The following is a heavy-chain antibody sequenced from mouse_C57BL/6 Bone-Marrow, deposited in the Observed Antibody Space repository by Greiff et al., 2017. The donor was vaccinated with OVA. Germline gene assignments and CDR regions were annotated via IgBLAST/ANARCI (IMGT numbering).Heavy chain of an antibody. Sequence: VQLQQSGAELVRPGASVKLSCTASGFNIKDDYMHWVKQRPEQGLEWIGWIDTENGGPEYDSKFQGKATITADKSSNTANLQLSILTSEDTAVEDYTLEDNYLDFDDWGQGTTLTVSA. CDR2: IDTENGGP. CDR1: GFNIKDDY. CDR3: TLEDNYLDFDD. V-gene: IGHV14-4*01. J-gene: IGHJ2*01. D-gene: IGHD1-3*01.